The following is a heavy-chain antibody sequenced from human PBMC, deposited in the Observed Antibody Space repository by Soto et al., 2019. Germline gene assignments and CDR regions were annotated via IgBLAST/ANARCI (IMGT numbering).Heavy chain of an antibody. CDR1: GYTFTSYG. CDR3: ARDDPPVTIDD. Sequence: QVQLVQSGAEVKKPGASVKVSCKASGYTFTSYGISWVRQAPGQGLEWMGWISAYNGNTNYARKLQGRVTLTTDTTTCTAYMELRRLRSDDTAVYYCARDDPPVTIDDWGQGTLVNVSS. CDR2: ISAYNGNT. J-gene: IGHJ4*02. D-gene: IGHD4-17*01. V-gene: IGHV1-18*01.